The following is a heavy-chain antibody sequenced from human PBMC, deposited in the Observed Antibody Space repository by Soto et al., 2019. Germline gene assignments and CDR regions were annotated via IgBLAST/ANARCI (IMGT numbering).Heavy chain of an antibody. CDR3: ARPGTVSATHWYFDL. CDR2: IYYSGST. V-gene: IGHV4-39*01. J-gene: IGHJ2*01. D-gene: IGHD4-17*01. CDR1: GGSISSSSYY. Sequence: QLQLQESGPGLVKPSETLSLTCTVSGGSISSSSYYWGWIRQPPGKGLEWIASIYYSGSTYYNPSLKSRVTISVDTSNNQFSLKLTSVTAADTAVYYCARPGTVSATHWYFDLWGRGTLVTVSS.